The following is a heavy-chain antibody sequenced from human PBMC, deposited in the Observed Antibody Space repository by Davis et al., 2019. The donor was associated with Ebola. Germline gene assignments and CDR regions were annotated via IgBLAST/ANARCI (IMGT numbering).Heavy chain of an antibody. V-gene: IGHV1-69*13. CDR2: IIPVFGIP. Sequence: SVKVSCKASGGTFSSYGISWVRQAPGQGLDWMGGIIPVFGIPKYAQKFQGRVTMTSDESTSTVYMELRSLTSEDTAIYYCARDDGLKGTAGNYAMDVWGQGTTVTVS. CDR1: GGTFSSYG. CDR3: ARDDGLKGTAGNYAMDV. J-gene: IGHJ6*02. D-gene: IGHD2-21*02.